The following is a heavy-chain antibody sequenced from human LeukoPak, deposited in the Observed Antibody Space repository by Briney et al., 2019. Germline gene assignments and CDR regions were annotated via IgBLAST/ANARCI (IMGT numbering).Heavy chain of an antibody. D-gene: IGHD6-13*01. J-gene: IGHJ4*02. Sequence: PSGTLSLTCAVSGGSISSNNWWSWVRQPPGKGLEWIAEFHHSGSTNYNPSLKSRVTISVDKSKNQFSLELTSVTAADTAVYHCARKSSSSWERRSIGGLDYWGQGTLVTVSS. V-gene: IGHV4-4*02. CDR1: GGSISSNNW. CDR2: FHHSGST. CDR3: ARKSSSSWERRSIGGLDY.